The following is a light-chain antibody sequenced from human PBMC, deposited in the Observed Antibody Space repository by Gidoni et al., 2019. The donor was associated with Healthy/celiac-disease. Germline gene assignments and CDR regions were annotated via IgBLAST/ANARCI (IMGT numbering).Light chain of an antibody. J-gene: IGKJ1*01. CDR1: QGIINY. CDR3: QKYNSAPRT. Sequence: DIQKTQSPSSLSASVGDRVTITCRASQGIINYLAWYQQKPGKVPKLLIYAASTLQAGVPSRFSGSGSGTDFTLTISSLQPEDFATYYCQKYNSAPRTFGQGTKVEIK. CDR2: AAS. V-gene: IGKV1-27*01.